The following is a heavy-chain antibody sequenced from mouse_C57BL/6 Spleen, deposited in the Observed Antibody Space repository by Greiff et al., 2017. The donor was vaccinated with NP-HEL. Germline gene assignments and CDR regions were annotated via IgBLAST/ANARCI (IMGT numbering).Heavy chain of an antibody. CDR2: IDPSDSYT. CDR3: ARWGRKNYFDY. CDR1: GYTFTSYW. V-gene: IGHV1-69*01. J-gene: IGHJ2*01. Sequence: VQLQQPGAELVMPGASVKLSCKASGYTFTSYWMHWVKQRPGQGLEWIGEIDPSDSYTNYNQKFKGKSTLTVDKSSSTAYMQLSSLTSEDSAVYYCARWGRKNYFDYWGQGTTLTVSS.